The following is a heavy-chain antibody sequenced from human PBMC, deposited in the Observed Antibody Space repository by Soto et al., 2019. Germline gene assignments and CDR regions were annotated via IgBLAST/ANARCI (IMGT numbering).Heavy chain of an antibody. CDR3: VHRRRDSGPNGDY. CDR2: IYWHNDK. J-gene: IGHJ4*02. D-gene: IGHD3-10*01. Sequence: SGPTLVNPTQTLTLTCTFSGFSLSTTGVGVGWVRQPPGKALEWLALIYWHNDKRYSPSLRNRLTVTKDDSKNQVVLTMTDMDPVDTATYYCVHRRRDSGPNGDYWGPGIRVTVSS. V-gene: IGHV2-5*01. CDR1: GFSLSTTGVG.